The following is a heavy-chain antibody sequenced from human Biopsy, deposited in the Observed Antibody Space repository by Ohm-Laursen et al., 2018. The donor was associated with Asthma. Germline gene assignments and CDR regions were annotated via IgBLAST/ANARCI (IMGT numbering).Heavy chain of an antibody. CDR3: ARCQVGYSSGWSLLLKKIYYPGMDV. V-gene: IGHV1-69*01. CDR2: IMPVFGTT. CDR1: GGTFSHFA. D-gene: IGHD6-19*01. Sequence: SSVKLSCKAPGGTFSHFAISWVRQAPGHGLEWLGGIMPVFGTTNYVQKFQGRVTITADESTSTAYMEVTSLRSEDTAIYYCARCQVGYSSGWSLLLKKIYYPGMDVWGQGTAVTVSS. J-gene: IGHJ6*02.